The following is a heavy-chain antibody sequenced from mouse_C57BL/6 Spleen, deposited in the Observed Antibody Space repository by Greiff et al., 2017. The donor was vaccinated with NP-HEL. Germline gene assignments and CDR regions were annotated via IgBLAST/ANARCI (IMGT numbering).Heavy chain of an antibody. CDR3: AREGYSNYVWFAY. CDR1: GYTFTDYN. V-gene: IGHV1-22*01. Sequence: VQLQQSGPELVKPGASVKMSCKASGYTFTDYNMHWVKQSHGKSLEWIGYINPNNGGTSYNQKFKGKATLTVNKSSSTAYMELRSLTSEDSAVYYCAREGYSNYVWFAYWGQGTLVTVSA. J-gene: IGHJ3*01. CDR2: INPNNGGT. D-gene: IGHD2-5*01.